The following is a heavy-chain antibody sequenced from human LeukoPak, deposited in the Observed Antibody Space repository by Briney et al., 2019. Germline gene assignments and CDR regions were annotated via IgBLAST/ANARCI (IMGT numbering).Heavy chain of an antibody. Sequence: PGGSLRLSCAASGFTFSSYAMTWVRQAPGKGLEWVSTISGNGVVTYYADSVKGRFTISRDIFKSTLYLQMSSLRAEDTAVYYCAKGFGSGRLFDYWGQGTLVTVSS. J-gene: IGHJ4*02. D-gene: IGHD3-10*01. CDR2: ISGNGVVT. V-gene: IGHV3-23*01. CDR3: AKGFGSGRLFDY. CDR1: GFTFSSYA.